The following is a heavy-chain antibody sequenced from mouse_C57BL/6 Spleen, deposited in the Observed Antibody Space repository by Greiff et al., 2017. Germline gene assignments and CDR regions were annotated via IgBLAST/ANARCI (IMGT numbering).Heavy chain of an antibody. CDR2: INYDGSST. CDR1: GFTFSDYY. D-gene: IGHD2-5*01. J-gene: IGHJ4*01. V-gene: IGHV5-16*01. CDR3: ARDRNYYSNWGAMDY. Sequence: EVKLVESEGGLVQPGSSMKLSCTASGFTFSDYYMAWVRQVPEKGLEWVANINYDGSSTYYLDYLKSRFIISRDNAKNILYLQMSSLKSEDTATYYCARDRNYYSNWGAMDYWGQGTSVTVSS.